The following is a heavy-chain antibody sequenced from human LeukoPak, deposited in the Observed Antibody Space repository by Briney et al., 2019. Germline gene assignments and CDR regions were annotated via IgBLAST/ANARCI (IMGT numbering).Heavy chain of an antibody. V-gene: IGHV1-18*01. CDR3: ARDVNDNIGSSDY. CDR1: GYTFTSYA. D-gene: IGHD3-22*01. J-gene: IGHJ4*02. CDR2: INSYNGNT. Sequence: GASVKVSCKASGYTFTSYAISWVRQAPGQGLEWVGWINSYNGNTNYAQKLQGRVTMTTDTSTSTAYMELRSLRSDDTAVYYCARDVNDNIGSSDYWGQGTLVTVSS.